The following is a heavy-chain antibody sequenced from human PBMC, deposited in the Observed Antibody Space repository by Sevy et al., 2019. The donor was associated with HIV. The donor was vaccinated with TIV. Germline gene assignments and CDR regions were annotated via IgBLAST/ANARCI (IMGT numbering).Heavy chain of an antibody. V-gene: IGHV3-49*03. CDR1: GFTFGDYA. Sequence: GGFLRLSCTASGFTFGDYAMSWFRQAPGKGLEWVGFIRSKAYGGTTEYAASVKGRFTISRDDSKSIAYLQMNSLKTEDTAVYYCTRARPYPGDFDYWGQGTLVTVSS. J-gene: IGHJ4*02. CDR2: IRSKAYGGTT. CDR3: TRARPYPGDFDY. D-gene: IGHD2-2*02.